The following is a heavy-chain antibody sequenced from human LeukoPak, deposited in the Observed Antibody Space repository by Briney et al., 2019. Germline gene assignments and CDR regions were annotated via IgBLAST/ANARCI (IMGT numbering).Heavy chain of an antibody. CDR2: ISGSGGST. J-gene: IGHJ4*02. CDR1: GFTFSSYS. CDR3: AKGGGLGTYYFDY. V-gene: IGHV3-23*01. D-gene: IGHD7-27*01. Sequence: GGSLRLSCAASGFTFSSYSMNWVRQAPGKGLEWVSAISGSGGSTYYADSVKGRFTISRDNSKNTLYLQMNSLRAEDTAVYYCAKGGGLGTYYFDYWGQGTLVTVSS.